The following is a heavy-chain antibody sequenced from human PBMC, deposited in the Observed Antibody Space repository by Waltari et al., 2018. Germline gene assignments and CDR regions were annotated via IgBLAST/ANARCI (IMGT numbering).Heavy chain of an antibody. CDR3: ARDYDYNYAY. V-gene: IGHV3-7*01. CDR1: AFTSRRYL. Sequence: EVQLVASGGGLLQPGGSLRICRAASAFTSRRYLMSRVRQAPGKGLEWVANIKEDGGEKFYVDSVKGRFTISRDNAQNSLYLQMNSLRAEDTAVYYCARDYDYNYAYWGRGTLVTVSS. CDR2: IKEDGGEK. J-gene: IGHJ4*02. D-gene: IGHD5-18*01.